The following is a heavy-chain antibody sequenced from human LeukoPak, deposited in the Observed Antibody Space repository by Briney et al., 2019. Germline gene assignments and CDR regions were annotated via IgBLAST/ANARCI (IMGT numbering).Heavy chain of an antibody. CDR3: AKDVSALSHYYGMDV. CDR2: ISYDGSNK. V-gene: IGHV3-30*18. D-gene: IGHD2/OR15-2a*01. CDR1: GFTFSGYG. Sequence: GRSLRLSCAASGFTFSGYGMHWVRQAPGKGLEWVAVISYDGSNKYYADSVKGRFTISRDNSKNTLYLQMNSLRAEDTAVHYCAKDVSALSHYYGMDVWGQGTTATVSS. J-gene: IGHJ6*02.